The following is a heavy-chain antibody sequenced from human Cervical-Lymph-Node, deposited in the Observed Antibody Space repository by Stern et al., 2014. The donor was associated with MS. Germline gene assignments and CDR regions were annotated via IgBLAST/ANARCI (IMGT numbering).Heavy chain of an antibody. V-gene: IGHV1-69*04. Sequence: QVQLVQSGAEVKKPGSSVTVSCKASAGAFDTYGVSWVRQAPGQGLEWLGRIVPAVGLTNYAEKFQDRLTFVAGRFTNMASMELKGLTSADTAVYYCARDRGPYYEPYFDYWGQGTLVTVSS. CDR1: AGAFDTYG. D-gene: IGHD3-22*01. CDR3: ARDRGPYYEPYFDY. J-gene: IGHJ4*02. CDR2: IVPAVGLT.